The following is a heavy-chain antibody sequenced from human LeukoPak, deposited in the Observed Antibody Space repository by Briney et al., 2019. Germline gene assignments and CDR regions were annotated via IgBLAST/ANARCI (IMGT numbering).Heavy chain of an antibody. V-gene: IGHV1-2*02. CDR2: INPDSGGT. CDR1: GHTFTDYY. D-gene: IGHD1-1*01. Sequence: ASVKVSCKASGHTFTDYYIHWVRQAPGQGLEWMGWINPDSGGTNYAQNFRGRVTMTRDTSISTTYMELSRLRSDDTAVYYCARSNNWYVYYFDHWGLGTLVTVSS. J-gene: IGHJ4*02. CDR3: ARSNNWYVYYFDH.